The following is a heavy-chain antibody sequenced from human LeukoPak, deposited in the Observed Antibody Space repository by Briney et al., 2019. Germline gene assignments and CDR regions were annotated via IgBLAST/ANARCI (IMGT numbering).Heavy chain of an antibody. CDR2: IQTSGST. D-gene: IGHD3-3*01. Sequence: PSETLSLTCAVYGGSISGFYWSWIRQPAGKGLEWIGRIQTSGSTIYNPSLKSRVTMSVDTSKNQFSLKVSSVTAADTAVYYCARLSDFWSGKGYFDYWGQGTLVTVSS. CDR3: ARLSDFWSGKGYFDY. J-gene: IGHJ4*02. CDR1: GGSISGFY. V-gene: IGHV4-59*10.